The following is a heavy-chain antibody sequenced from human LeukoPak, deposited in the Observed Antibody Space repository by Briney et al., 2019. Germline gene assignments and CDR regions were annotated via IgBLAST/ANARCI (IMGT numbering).Heavy chain of an antibody. CDR1: GFSFSSYW. V-gene: IGHV3-74*01. Sequence: GGSLRLSCAASGFSFSSYWMHWVRQAPGKGLVWVSRINTDGSSTSYADSVKGRFTISRDNAKNTLYLQMNSLRAEDTAVYYCARGYYGSGSYLDCWGQGTLVTVSS. D-gene: IGHD3-10*01. CDR3: ARGYYGSGSYLDC. CDR2: INTDGSST. J-gene: IGHJ4*02.